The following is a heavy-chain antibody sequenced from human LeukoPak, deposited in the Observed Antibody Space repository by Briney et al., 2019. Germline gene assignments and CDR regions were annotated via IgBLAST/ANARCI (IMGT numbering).Heavy chain of an antibody. J-gene: IGHJ4*02. CDR2: IYGDSGGA. CDR1: GFTFSNYA. V-gene: IGHV3-23*01. Sequence: GGSLRLSCAASGFTFSNYAMSWVRQAPGKGLEWVSGIYGDSGGAYYAESAKGRFTISRDNSKNTVYLQMNSLRAEDTALYYCASSYDSSGYYDDYWGQGTLVTVSS. D-gene: IGHD3-22*01. CDR3: ASSYDSSGYYDDY.